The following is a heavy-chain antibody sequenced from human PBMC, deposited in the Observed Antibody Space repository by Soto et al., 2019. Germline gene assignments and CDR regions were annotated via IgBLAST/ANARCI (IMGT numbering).Heavy chain of an antibody. D-gene: IGHD2-21*01. J-gene: IGHJ5*02. Sequence: QVQLQESGPGLVKPSETLSLTCTVSGGSISNYYWSWIRQPAGKGLEWIGRFYTTSDTIYNPSLKSRLVRSVDTSNHQLSLNLHSVTAADTAVYYCARTKPGDPWFDPWGQGTLVTVSS. CDR2: FYTTSDT. CDR1: GGSISNYY. CDR3: ARTKPGDPWFDP. V-gene: IGHV4-4*07.